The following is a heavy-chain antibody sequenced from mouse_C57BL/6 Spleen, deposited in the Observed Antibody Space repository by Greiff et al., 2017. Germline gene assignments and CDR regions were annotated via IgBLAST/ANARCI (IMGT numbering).Heavy chain of an antibody. V-gene: IGHV5-4*03. J-gene: IGHJ1*03. Sequence: EVKVVESGGGLVKPGGSLKLSCAASGFTFSSYAMSWVRQTPEKRLEWVATISDGGSYTYYPDNVKGRFTISRDNAKNNLYLQMSHLKSEDTAMYYCARGLSNHWYFDVWGTGTTVTVSS. CDR2: ISDGGSYT. D-gene: IGHD2-5*01. CDR1: GFTFSSYA. CDR3: ARGLSNHWYFDV.